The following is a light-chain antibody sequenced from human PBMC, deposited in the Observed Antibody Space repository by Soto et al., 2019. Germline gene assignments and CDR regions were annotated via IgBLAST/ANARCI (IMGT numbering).Light chain of an antibody. CDR3: CSYAGSTYV. CDR2: DVS. Sequence: QSALTQPRSLSGSPGQSVAISCTGTSSDVGGYNYVSWYQQHPGKAPKLMIYDVSKRPSGVPDRFSGSKSGNTASLTISGLQAEDEADYCCSYAGSTYVFATGTKVTLL. V-gene: IGLV2-11*01. J-gene: IGLJ1*01. CDR1: SSDVGGYNY.